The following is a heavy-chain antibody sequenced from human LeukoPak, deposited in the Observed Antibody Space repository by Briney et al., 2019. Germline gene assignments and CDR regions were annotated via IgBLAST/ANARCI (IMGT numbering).Heavy chain of an antibody. D-gene: IGHD6-25*01. CDR1: GIILRCPS. V-gene: IGHV3-21*01. CDR3: ARDGTPIYSSGWVYMDV. CDR2: HSSSSSYI. J-gene: IGHJ6*04. Sequence: GSLRLFWGAFGIILRCPSMKWVRQASRKGLEWVLFHSSSSSYIYYADSVKGRFTISRDDANNSLSLQMNSLRAEDTAVYYCARDGTPIYSSGWVYMDVWGKGTTVTISS.